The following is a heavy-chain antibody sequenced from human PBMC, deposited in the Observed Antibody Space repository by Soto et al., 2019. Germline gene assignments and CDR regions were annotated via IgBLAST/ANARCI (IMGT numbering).Heavy chain of an antibody. D-gene: IGHD5-12*01. CDR3: ARVRNGYNNYWFDP. CDR1: GGSITSGGYY. V-gene: IGHV4-31*11. Sequence: SETLSLTCAVSGGSITSGGYYWSWIRHHPGRGLEWIASIYYNGSTYHNPSLKSRVTISAGTSENQFSLRLSSVTTADTAVYYCARVRNGYNNYWFDPWGQGTLVTVSS. J-gene: IGHJ5*02. CDR2: IYYNGST.